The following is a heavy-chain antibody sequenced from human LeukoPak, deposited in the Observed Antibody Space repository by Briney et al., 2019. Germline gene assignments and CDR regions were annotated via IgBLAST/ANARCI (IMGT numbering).Heavy chain of an antibody. CDR2: ISYIGST. CDR1: DDSFSSHY. V-gene: IGHV4-59*11. CDR3: ARDLVTVTKGFDI. Sequence: SETLSLTCAVSDDSFSSHYWTWIRQPPGKGLEWIGHISYIGSTNYNPSLKRRVTNSTYTAKKQFSLKLSSVTAADTAVYYCARDLVTVTKGFDIWGQGTTVSVSS. J-gene: IGHJ3*02. D-gene: IGHD4-17*01.